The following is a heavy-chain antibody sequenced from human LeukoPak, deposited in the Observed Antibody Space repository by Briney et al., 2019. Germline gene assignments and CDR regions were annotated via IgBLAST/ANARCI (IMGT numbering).Heavy chain of an antibody. D-gene: IGHD1/OR15-1a*01. CDR3: ARFRAATTRFDY. CDR2: VSFDGNTT. CDR1: GFTFRNYA. J-gene: IGHJ4*02. Sequence: GGSLRLSCAASGFTFRNYAMYWVRQAPGRGLEWAAVVSFDGNTTFYSDSVKGRFAISRDNSKNTLYLEMNSLRPEDTAVYYCARFRAATTRFDYWGQGTLVTVPS. V-gene: IGHV3-30*09.